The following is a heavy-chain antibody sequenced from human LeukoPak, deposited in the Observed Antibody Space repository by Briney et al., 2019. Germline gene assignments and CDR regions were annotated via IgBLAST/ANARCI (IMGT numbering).Heavy chain of an antibody. CDR1: GFTFSSYA. D-gene: IGHD4-17*01. CDR3: AKDFVEMTTVTTFDY. Sequence: GGSLRLSCVVSGFTFSSYAMSWVRQAPGKGLEWVSVISGSDNSTYYADSVKGRFTISRDNSKNTLYMQMNSLRVEDTAIHYCAKDFVEMTTVTTFDYWGQGTLVTVSS. J-gene: IGHJ4*02. V-gene: IGHV3-23*01. CDR2: ISGSDNST.